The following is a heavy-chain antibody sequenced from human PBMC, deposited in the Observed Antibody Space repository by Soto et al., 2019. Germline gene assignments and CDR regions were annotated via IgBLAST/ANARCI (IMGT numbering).Heavy chain of an antibody. CDR3: ARKYYDFWSGPETYYFDY. CDR1: GGSISSYY. J-gene: IGHJ4*02. V-gene: IGHV4-59*08. Sequence: PSETLSLTCTVSGGSISSYYWSWIRQPPGKGLEWIGYIYYSGSTNYNPSLKSRVTISVDTSKNQFSLKLSSVTAADTAVYYCARKYYDFWSGPETYYFDYWGQGTLVTVSS. D-gene: IGHD3-3*01. CDR2: IYYSGST.